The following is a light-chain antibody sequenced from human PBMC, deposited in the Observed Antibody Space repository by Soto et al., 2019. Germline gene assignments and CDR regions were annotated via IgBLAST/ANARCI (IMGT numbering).Light chain of an antibody. V-gene: IGKV3-20*01. CDR3: QQYGTSPRT. J-gene: IGKJ2*01. CDR1: QTVSNNY. Sequence: EIVLTQSPGTLSLSPGERATLSCRASQTVSNNYLAWYQHKPGQAPRLLIYGASSRATGIPDRFSGGGSGTDFTLTISRLEPEDFAVYFCQQYGTSPRTFGQGTKVESK. CDR2: GAS.